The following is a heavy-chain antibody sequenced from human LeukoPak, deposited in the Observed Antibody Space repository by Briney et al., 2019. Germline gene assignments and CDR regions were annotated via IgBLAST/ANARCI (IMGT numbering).Heavy chain of an antibody. CDR2: INPNSGGT. D-gene: IGHD3-10*01. V-gene: IGHV1-2*02. CDR1: GYTFTGYY. CDR3: ARDLPTIPKLLWFGEARDDAFDI. Sequence: ASVKVSCKASGYTFTGYYMHWGRHAPGQGPEWMGWINPNSGGTNYAQKFQGRVTMTRDTSISTAYMELSRLRSDDTAVYYCARDLPTIPKLLWFGEARDDAFDIWGQGTMVTVSS. J-gene: IGHJ3*02.